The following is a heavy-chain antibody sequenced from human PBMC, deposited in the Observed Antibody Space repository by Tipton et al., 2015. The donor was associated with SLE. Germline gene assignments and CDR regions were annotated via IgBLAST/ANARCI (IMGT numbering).Heavy chain of an antibody. Sequence: SLRLSCAAPGFTFSSYAMSWVRQAPGKGLEWVSAISGSGGSTYYADSVKGRFTISRDNSKNTLYLQMNSLRAEDTAVYYCAKDLTTHTTPDYYDSSGYYYGLGYWGQGTLVTVSS. CDR2: ISGSGGST. J-gene: IGHJ4*02. V-gene: IGHV3-23*01. CDR3: AKDLTTHTTPDYYDSSGYYYGLGY. CDR1: GFTFSSYA. D-gene: IGHD3-22*01.